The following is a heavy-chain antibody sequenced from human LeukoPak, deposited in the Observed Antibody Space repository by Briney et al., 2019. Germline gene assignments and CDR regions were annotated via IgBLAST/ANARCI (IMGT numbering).Heavy chain of an antibody. CDR3: ARDGVGGPLGY. CDR2: IKQDGSEK. V-gene: IGHV3-7*01. Sequence: GGSLRLSCEASGFTFSGYWMSWVRQAPGKGLEWVANIKQDGSEKKYVDSVKGRFTISRDNAKNSLHLQMNSLRAEDTAVYYCARDGVGGPLGYWGQGTLVTVSS. CDR1: GFTFSGYW. J-gene: IGHJ4*02. D-gene: IGHD3-16*01.